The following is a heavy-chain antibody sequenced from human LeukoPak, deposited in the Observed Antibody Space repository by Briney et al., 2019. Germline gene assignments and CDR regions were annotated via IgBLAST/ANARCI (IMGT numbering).Heavy chain of an antibody. CDR3: ARGGIVAMDY. CDR1: GFTFTSYE. V-gene: IGHV3-48*03. CDR2: MCYSGSTI. D-gene: IGHD5-12*01. Sequence: GVSLRLSCAASGFTFTSYEMKWVRQAPGKGLEGVSYMCYSGSTIFYADSVKGRFTIYRDNAMDSMYLQMTNLRAGDTAVYYCARGGIVAMDYWGQGTPVTVSS. J-gene: IGHJ4*02.